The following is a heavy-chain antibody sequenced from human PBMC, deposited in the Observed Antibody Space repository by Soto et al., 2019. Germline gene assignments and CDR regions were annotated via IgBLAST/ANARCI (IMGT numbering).Heavy chain of an antibody. CDR2: IYNSGIT. Sequence: SETLSLTCTVSGGSVSSGSHYWSWIRQSPGKGLEWIGYIYNSGITKYNAALKSRVTISVDTSKNQFSLRLISVTAADTAVYFCESSRNYVFWGGEPYSKGMDVSGPGTTLTVCS. V-gene: IGHV4-61*01. D-gene: IGHD3-3*01. CDR3: ESSRNYVFWGGEPYSKGMDV. J-gene: IGHJ6*02. CDR1: GGSVSSGSHY.